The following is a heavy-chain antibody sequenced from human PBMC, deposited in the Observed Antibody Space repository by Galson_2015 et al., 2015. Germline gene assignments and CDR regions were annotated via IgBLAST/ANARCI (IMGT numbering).Heavy chain of an antibody. CDR3: VGGTKGRFLEWLSALDY. V-gene: IGHV1-69*06. D-gene: IGHD3-3*01. J-gene: IGHJ4*02. CDR2: IIPIFGTA. Sequence: SVKVSCKASGGTFGSYAISWVRQAPGQGLEWMGGIIPIFGTANYAQKFQGRVTITADKSTSTAYMELSSLRSEDTAVYYCVGGTKGRFLEWLSALDYWGQGTLVTVSS. CDR1: GGTFGSYA.